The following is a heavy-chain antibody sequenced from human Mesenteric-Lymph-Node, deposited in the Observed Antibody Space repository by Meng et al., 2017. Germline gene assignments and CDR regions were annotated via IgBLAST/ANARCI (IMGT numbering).Heavy chain of an antibody. J-gene: IGHJ3*02. D-gene: IGHD2-2*01. CDR3: ARASYCSSTSCYLYDAFDI. CDR2: VYQSGST. CDR1: DYSIISAHY. Sequence: SETLSLTCTVSDYSIISAHYWGWIRQPPGKGLEWIGSVYQSGSTYYNPSLKSRVTISVDTSKNQFSLKLSSVTAADTAVYYCARASYCSSTSCYLYDAFDIWGQGTMVTVSS. V-gene: IGHV4-38-2*02.